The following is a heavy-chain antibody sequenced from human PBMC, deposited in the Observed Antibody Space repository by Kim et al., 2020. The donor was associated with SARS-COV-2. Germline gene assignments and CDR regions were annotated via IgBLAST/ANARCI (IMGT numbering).Heavy chain of an antibody. V-gene: IGHV3-7*03. CDR3: AREDGYCSSSSCYDHYFDY. Sequence: GGSLRLSRAASGFTFSSYWMSWVRQAPGKGLEWVANIKQDGSETYYVDSVKGRFTISRNNAQNSLYLQMNSLRADDTAVYYCAREDGYCSSSSCYDHYFDYWGQGTLVTVSS. J-gene: IGHJ4*02. D-gene: IGHD2-2*01. CDR1: GFTFSSYW. CDR2: IKQDGSET.